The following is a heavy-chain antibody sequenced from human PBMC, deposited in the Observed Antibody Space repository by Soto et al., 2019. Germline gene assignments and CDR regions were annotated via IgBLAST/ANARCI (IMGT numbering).Heavy chain of an antibody. Sequence: QVQLQESGPGLVEPSQTLSLTCTVSGGSISSSGDCWSWIRQSPGKGLEWVGHIYNIGSTYSNPSLRSRATISGDTSNNQFSLRLSSVAGTDTAGDYCARGPSGDKVDSWGQGTLVTVSS. D-gene: IGHD1-26*01. J-gene: IGHJ4*02. CDR1: GGSISSSGDC. CDR2: IYNIGST. V-gene: IGHV4-30-4*01. CDR3: ARGPSGDKVDS.